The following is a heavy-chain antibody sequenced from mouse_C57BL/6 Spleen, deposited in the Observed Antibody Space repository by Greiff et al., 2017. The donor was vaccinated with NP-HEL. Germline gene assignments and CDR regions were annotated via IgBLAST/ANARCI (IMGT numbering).Heavy chain of an antibody. CDR1: GYTFTSYW. CDR2: IHPNSGST. J-gene: IGHJ2*01. D-gene: IGHD2-5*01. CDR3: ARGGVYYSNSYYFDY. Sequence: QVQLQQPGAELVKPGASVKLSCKASGYTFTSYWMHWVKQRPGQGLEWIGMIHPNSGSTNYNEKFKSKSTLTVDKSSSTAYMQLSSLTSEDAAVYYCARGGVYYSNSYYFDYWGQGTTLTVSS. V-gene: IGHV1-64*01.